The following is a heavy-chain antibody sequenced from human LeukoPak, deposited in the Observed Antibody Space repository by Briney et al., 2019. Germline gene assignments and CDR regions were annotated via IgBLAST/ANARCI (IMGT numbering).Heavy chain of an antibody. J-gene: IGHJ4*02. CDR2: IISKTDGGTT. V-gene: IGHV3-15*01. CDR1: VFTFSNAR. Sequence: GGSLRLSCAHSVFTFSNARISWGPEAPGEGREWVVRIISKTDGGTTDYAALVKGRFTISRDDSKNTLYVQMNSLKTEDTAVYYCTTGPYDYGSGTYYHWGQGTLVTVSS. CDR3: TTGPYDYGSGTYYH. D-gene: IGHD3-10*01.